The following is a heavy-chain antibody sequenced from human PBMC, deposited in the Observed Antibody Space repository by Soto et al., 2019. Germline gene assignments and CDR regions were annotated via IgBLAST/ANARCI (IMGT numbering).Heavy chain of an antibody. CDR2: ISGSGGST. Sequence: PVGSLRLSCAASGFTFSSYAMSWVRQAPGKGLEWVSAISGSGGSTYYADSVKGRFTISRDNSKNTLYLQMNSLRAEDTAVYYCAKGSSLMAPFYYYYGMDVWGQGTTVTVSS. CDR1: GFTFSSYA. D-gene: IGHD6-6*01. CDR3: AKGSSLMAPFYYYYGMDV. V-gene: IGHV3-23*01. J-gene: IGHJ6*02.